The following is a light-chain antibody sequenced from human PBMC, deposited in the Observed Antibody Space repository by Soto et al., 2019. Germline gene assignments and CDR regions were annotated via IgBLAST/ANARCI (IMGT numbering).Light chain of an antibody. Sequence: QSVLTQPPSVSGAPGQGVTISCSGSSSNIGAGYDVHWYQQLPGTAPKLLIYANSNRPSGVPDRFSGSKSGTSASLAIIGLQAEDEADYYCQSHDSSLSGSRVFGGGTKVTVL. J-gene: IGLJ2*01. CDR2: ANS. CDR3: QSHDSSLSGSRV. CDR1: SSNIGAGYD. V-gene: IGLV1-40*01.